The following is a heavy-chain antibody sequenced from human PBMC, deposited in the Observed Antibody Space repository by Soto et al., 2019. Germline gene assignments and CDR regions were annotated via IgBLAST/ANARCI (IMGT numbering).Heavy chain of an antibody. Sequence: PGGSLRISCAASGFTFSSYSMNCVRQAPGKGLEWVSYISSSSSTIYYADSVKGRFTISRDNAKNSLYLQMNSLRDEDTAVYYCARVGGVRFLEWLRYGIDVWGQGTTVTVSS. V-gene: IGHV3-48*02. CDR1: GFTFSSYS. J-gene: IGHJ6*02. D-gene: IGHD3-3*01. CDR3: ARVGGVRFLEWLRYGIDV. CDR2: ISSSSSTI.